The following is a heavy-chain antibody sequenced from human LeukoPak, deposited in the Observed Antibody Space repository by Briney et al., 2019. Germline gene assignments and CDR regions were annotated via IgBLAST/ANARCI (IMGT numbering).Heavy chain of an antibody. D-gene: IGHD3-22*01. CDR3: ARGLPPRRNSDSSGYYSYYFDY. CDR2: ISAYNGHT. CDR1: GYTFTSYG. Sequence: GASVKVSCKASGYTFTSYGIGWVRQAPGQGLEWMGWISAYNGHTNYAQKLQGRVTMTTDTSTSTAYMELRSLRSDDTAVYYCARGLPPRRNSDSSGYYSYYFDYWGQGSLVTVSS. V-gene: IGHV1-18*01. J-gene: IGHJ4*02.